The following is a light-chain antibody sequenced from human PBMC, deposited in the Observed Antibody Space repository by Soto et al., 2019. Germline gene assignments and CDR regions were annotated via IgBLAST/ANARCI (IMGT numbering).Light chain of an antibody. CDR3: QHYNNLPPFT. V-gene: IGKV1-33*01. J-gene: IGKJ3*01. CDR1: EDIRTS. CDR2: GAS. Sequence: DIQMTQSPSSLSASVGARVSVTCQASEDIRTSLSWFQHKPGRAPKLLIYGASYLETGVPSRFRGSGSGTDFTLTFSSLQPEDIAAYYCQHYNNLPPFTFGPGTIVDIK.